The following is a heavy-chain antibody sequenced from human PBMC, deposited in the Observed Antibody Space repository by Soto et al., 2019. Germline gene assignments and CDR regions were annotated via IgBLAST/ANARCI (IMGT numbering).Heavy chain of an antibody. CDR1: GVSFSGYY. V-gene: IGHV4-31*11. CDR2: IYYSGST. CDR3: ARTPGY. Sequence: SETLSLTCAVYGVSFSGYYWTWIRQHPGKGLEWIGYIYYSGSTYYNPSLKSRVTISVDTSKSQFSLKLSSVTAADTAVYYCARTPGYWGQGTLVTVSS. J-gene: IGHJ4*02.